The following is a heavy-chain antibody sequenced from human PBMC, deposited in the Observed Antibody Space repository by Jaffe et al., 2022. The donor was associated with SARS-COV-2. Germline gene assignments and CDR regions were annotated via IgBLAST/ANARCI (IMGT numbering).Heavy chain of an antibody. CDR2: IYPGDSDT. D-gene: IGHD3-22*01. CDR1: GYSFTSYW. V-gene: IGHV5-51*01. J-gene: IGHJ4*02. CDR3: ATLDREYDSSGYYYNYFDY. Sequence: EVQLVQSGAEVKKPGESLKISCKGSGYSFTSYWIGWVRQMPGKGLEWMGIIYPGDSDTRYSPSFQGQVTISADKSISTAYLQWSSLKASDTAMYYCATLDREYDSSGYYYNYFDYWGQGTLVTVSS.